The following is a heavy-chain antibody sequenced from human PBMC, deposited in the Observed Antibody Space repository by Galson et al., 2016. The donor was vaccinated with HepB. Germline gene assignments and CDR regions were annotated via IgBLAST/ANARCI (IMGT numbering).Heavy chain of an antibody. J-gene: IGHJ3*01. V-gene: IGHV3-74*01. CDR1: GFTFSNYW. Sequence: SLRLSCAASGFTFSNYWIHWVRRAPGRSLEWVSYVNDDASRTHYADSVNGRFTISRDNAENMVYLQMYSLRVEDTAVYYCARDLGEGDGGNWGAFDLWGQGTVVTVSS. CDR2: VNDDASRT. CDR3: ARDLGEGDGGNWGAFDL. D-gene: IGHD4-23*01.